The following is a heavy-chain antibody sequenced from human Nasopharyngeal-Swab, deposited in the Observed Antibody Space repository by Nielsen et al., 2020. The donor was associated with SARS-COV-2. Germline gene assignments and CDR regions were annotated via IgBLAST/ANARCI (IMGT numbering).Heavy chain of an antibody. CDR2: IYSGGST. CDR3: ARLGRSSWYANWFDP. V-gene: IGHV3-53*01. D-gene: IGHD6-13*01. Sequence: VRQAPGKGLEWVSVIYSGGSTYYADSVKGRFTISRDNSKNTLYLQMNSLRAEDTAVYYCARLGRSSWYANWFDPWGQGTLVTVSS. J-gene: IGHJ5*02.